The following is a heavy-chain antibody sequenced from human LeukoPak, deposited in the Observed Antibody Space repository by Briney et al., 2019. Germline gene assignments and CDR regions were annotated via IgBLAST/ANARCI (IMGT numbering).Heavy chain of an antibody. CDR3: ARVGVGTYYDILTGYIHFDY. J-gene: IGHJ4*02. V-gene: IGHV4-38-2*02. Sequence: SETLSFTCTVSGYSISSGYYWGWIRQPTGKGLAWIWSIYHSGSTYYNPSLKSRVTISVDTSKNQFSLKLSSVTAADTAVYYCARVGVGTYYDILTGYIHFDYWGQGTLVTVSS. CDR1: GYSISSGYY. CDR2: IYHSGST. D-gene: IGHD3-9*01.